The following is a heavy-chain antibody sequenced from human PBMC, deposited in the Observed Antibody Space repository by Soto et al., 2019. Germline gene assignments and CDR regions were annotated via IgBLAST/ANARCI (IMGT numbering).Heavy chain of an antibody. J-gene: IGHJ3*02. CDR1: GYTFTSYA. CDR3: AKDGGITMFRGRARGFDI. Sequence: ASVKVSCKASGYTFTSYAMHWVRQAPGQRLEWMGWINAGNGNTKYSQKFQGRVTITRDTSASTAYMELNSLKAEDTAVYYCAKDGGITMFRGRARGFDIWGPGTMVTVSS. CDR2: INAGNGNT. D-gene: IGHD3-10*01. V-gene: IGHV1-3*01.